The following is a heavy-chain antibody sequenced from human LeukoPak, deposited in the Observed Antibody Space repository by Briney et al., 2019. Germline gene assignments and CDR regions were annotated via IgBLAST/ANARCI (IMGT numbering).Heavy chain of an antibody. CDR2: ISSNGGST. CDR1: GFTFSSYA. D-gene: IGHD6-19*01. CDR3: VSSGYSSGWFDC. Sequence: GGSLRLSCSASGFTFSSYAMHWVRQAPGKGLEYVSAISSNGGSTYYADSVKGRSTISRDNSKNTLYLQMSSLRAEDTAVYYCVSSGYSSGWFDCWRQRGLVTDCS. J-gene: IGHJ4*02. V-gene: IGHV3-64D*06.